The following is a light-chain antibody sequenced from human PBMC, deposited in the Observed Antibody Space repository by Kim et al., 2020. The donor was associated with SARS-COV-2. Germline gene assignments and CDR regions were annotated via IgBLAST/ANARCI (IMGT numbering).Light chain of an antibody. CDR2: GAS. CDR3: QKYSSAPPWT. V-gene: IGKV1-27*01. J-gene: IGKJ1*01. Sequence: DIEMTQSPSSLSASAGDRVTITCRASQDIRHYLAWYQQKSGKVPKLLIYGASTLHSGVPSRFSGSGSGTDFTLTISSLQPEDVATYYCQKYSSAPPWTFGQGTKVDIK. CDR1: QDIRHY.